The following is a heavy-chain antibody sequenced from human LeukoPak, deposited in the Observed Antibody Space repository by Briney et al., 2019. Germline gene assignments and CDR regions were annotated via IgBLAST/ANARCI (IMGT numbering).Heavy chain of an antibody. V-gene: IGHV3-30*18. CDR3: AKDAYYYDSSGYCDY. D-gene: IGHD3-22*01. Sequence: GGSLRLSCAASGFTFSSYGMHWVRQAPGKGLEWVAVISYDGSNKYYADSVKGRFTISRDNSKNTLYLQMNSLRAEDTAVYYCAKDAYYYDSSGYCDYWGQGTLVTVSS. J-gene: IGHJ4*02. CDR1: GFTFSSYG. CDR2: ISYDGSNK.